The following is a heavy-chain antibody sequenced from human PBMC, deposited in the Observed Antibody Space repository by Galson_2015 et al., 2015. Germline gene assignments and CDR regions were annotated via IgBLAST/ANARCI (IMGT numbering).Heavy chain of an antibody. CDR3: ARTYDILTGYYSRTNWFDP. Sequence: ETLSLTCAVYGGSFSGYYWSWIRQPPGTGLEWIGEINHSGSTNYNPSLKSRVTISVDTSKNQFSLKLSSVTAADTAVYYCARTYDILTGYYSRTNWFDPWGQGTLVTVSS. CDR2: INHSGST. D-gene: IGHD3-9*01. J-gene: IGHJ5*02. CDR1: GGSFSGYY. V-gene: IGHV4-34*01.